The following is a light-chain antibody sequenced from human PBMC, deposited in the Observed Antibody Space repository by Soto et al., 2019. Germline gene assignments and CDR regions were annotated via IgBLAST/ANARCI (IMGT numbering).Light chain of an antibody. V-gene: IGKV1-39*01. CDR1: QSSGNY. CDR3: LHSYSTPPT. Sequence: DIQMTQSPSSLSAYVGDRVTINCRAGQSSGNYLNWYQQKPGKSTKLLIYGASILQSLVPARFRGSGSGTDFPLTISILQPDDFATYYFLHSYSTPPTFGPGTKV. CDR2: GAS. J-gene: IGKJ3*01.